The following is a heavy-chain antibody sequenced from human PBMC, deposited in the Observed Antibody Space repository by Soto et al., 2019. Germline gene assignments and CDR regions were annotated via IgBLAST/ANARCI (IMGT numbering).Heavy chain of an antibody. J-gene: IGHJ6*02. V-gene: IGHV1-69*13. Sequence: VKVSCKASGGTFSSYAISWVRQAPGQGLEWMGGIIPIFGTANYAQKFQGRVTITADESTSTAYMELSSLRSEDTAVYYCARAVVLMVYAIPTEYYYYYYGMDVWGQGTTVTVSS. CDR2: IIPIFGTA. CDR1: GGTFSSYA. D-gene: IGHD2-8*01. CDR3: ARAVVLMVYAIPTEYYYYYYGMDV.